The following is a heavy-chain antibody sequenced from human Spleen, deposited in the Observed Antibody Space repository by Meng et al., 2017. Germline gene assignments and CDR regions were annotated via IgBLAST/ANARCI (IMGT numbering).Heavy chain of an antibody. J-gene: IGHJ4*02. CDR3: ARGDSSSGFDY. V-gene: IGHV1-8*01. D-gene: IGHD6-13*01. CDR1: GYTFTSYD. Sequence: HVQLLQSGAEVKKHGASVRVSCKASGYTFTSYDINWVRQAAGQGLEWMGWMDPNSGDTVYAQRFQGRVTMTRNTSIRTTYMELGSLRSEDTALYYCARGDSSSGFDYWGQGTLVTVSS. CDR2: MDPNSGDT.